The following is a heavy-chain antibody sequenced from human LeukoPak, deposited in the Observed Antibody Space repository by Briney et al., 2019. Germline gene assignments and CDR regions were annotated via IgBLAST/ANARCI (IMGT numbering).Heavy chain of an antibody. Sequence: GGSLRLSCAASGFTFNDYYMSWIRQAPGKGLEWVSYISSSGSTIYYADSVKGRFTISRDNAKNSLYLQMNSLRAEDTAVYYCARVQLGGWSSTLDYWGQGTLVTVSS. D-gene: IGHD6-19*01. V-gene: IGHV3-11*01. CDR2: ISSSGSTI. CDR1: GFTFNDYY. J-gene: IGHJ4*02. CDR3: ARVQLGGWSSTLDY.